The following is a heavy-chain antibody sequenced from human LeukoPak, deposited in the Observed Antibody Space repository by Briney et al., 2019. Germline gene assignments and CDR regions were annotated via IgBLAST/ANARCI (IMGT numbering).Heavy chain of an antibody. CDR2: INPKSGGT. J-gene: IGHJ4*02. Sequence: ASVKVSCKASRYTFTGYFIHWVRQAPGQGLEWTGWINPKSGGTNYAQKFQGRVTMTRDTSISTAYMELSRLTSDDTAVYYCARVAGIDYYDSSGYPDYWGQGTLVTVSS. V-gene: IGHV1-2*02. CDR3: ARVAGIDYYDSSGYPDY. D-gene: IGHD3-22*01. CDR1: RYTFTGYF.